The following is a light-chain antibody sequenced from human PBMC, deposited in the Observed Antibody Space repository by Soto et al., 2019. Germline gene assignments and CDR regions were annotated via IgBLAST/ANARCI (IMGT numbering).Light chain of an antibody. J-gene: IGLJ1*01. CDR3: AAWDDSLSGFYV. CDR2: RNN. Sequence: VLTQPPSASWTPGQRVTISCSGSSSNIGSNYVYWYQQLPGTAPKLLIYRNNQRPSGVPDRFSGSKSGTSASLAISGLRSEDEADNYCAAWDDSLSGFYVFGTGTRSPS. CDR1: SSNIGSNY. V-gene: IGLV1-47*01.